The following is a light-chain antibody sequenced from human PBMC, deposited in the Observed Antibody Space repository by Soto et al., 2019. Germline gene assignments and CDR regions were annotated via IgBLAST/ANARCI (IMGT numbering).Light chain of an antibody. V-gene: IGKV3-11*01. CDR2: AAS. J-gene: IGKJ5*01. CDR3: QQYNNWPPIT. Sequence: IVMTQSPATLSLSPGERVTLSCRASQSVSNYLAWYQQKPGQAPRLLVYAASSRATGTPARFSGSGSGTDFTLTISRLEPEDFAGYYCQQYNNWPPITFGQGTRLEIK. CDR1: QSVSNY.